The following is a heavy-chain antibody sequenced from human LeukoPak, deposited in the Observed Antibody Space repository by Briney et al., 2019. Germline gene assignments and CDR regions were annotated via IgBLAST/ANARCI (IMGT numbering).Heavy chain of an antibody. J-gene: IGHJ4*02. CDR1: GFTFSSYA. D-gene: IGHD5-12*01. CDR3: AKGGLLVASFDY. CDR2: TSGSGGST. V-gene: IGHV3-23*01. Sequence: PGGSLRLSCAASGFTFSSYAVSWVRQAPGKGLEWVSATSGSGGSTYYADSVKGRFTISRDNSKNTLYLQMNSLRAEDTAVYYCAKGGLLVASFDYWGQGTLVTVSS.